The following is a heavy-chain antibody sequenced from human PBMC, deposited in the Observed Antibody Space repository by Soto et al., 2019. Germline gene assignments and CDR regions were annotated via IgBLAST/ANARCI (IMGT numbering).Heavy chain of an antibody. D-gene: IGHD3-16*01. CDR3: AISQNRGGRTTFIY. V-gene: IGHV3-9*01. CDR1: GFTFDDNA. Sequence: QSEGSLRLSCAVSGFTFDDNAMHWVRQAPEKGLEWVSGINWKSDIGYADSVKGRFTISRDNAENSLYLQMNSPRAEDTALYYCAISQNRGGRTTFIYWGQGTQVTVSS. CDR2: INWKSDI. J-gene: IGHJ4*02.